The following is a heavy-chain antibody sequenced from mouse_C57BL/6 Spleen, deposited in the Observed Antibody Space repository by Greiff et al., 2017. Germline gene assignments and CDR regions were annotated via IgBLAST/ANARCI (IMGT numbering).Heavy chain of an antibody. J-gene: IGHJ4*01. D-gene: IGHD4-1*01. CDR3: TRGLTGLYYYAMDY. Sequence: QVQLQQSGAELVRPGASVTLSCKASGYTFTDYEMHWVKQTPVHGLDWIGAIDPETGGTAYNQKFKGKAILTADKSSSTAYMELRSLTSEDSAVYYCTRGLTGLYYYAMDYWGQGTSVTVSS. V-gene: IGHV1-15*01. CDR2: IDPETGGT. CDR1: GYTFTDYE.